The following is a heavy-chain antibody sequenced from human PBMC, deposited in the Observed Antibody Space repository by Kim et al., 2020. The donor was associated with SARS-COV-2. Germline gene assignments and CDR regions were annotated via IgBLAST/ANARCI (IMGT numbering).Heavy chain of an antibody. CDR1: GYTFTSYA. CDR3: REGDMAAADYFDY. V-gene: IGHV7-4-1*02. D-gene: IGHD6-13*01. J-gene: IGHJ4*02. Sequence: ASVKVSCKASGYTFTSYAMNWVRKAPGQGLEWMGWINTNTGNPTYAQGFTGRFVFSLDTSVSTAYLQISSLKAEDTAVYYCREGDMAAADYFDYWGQGTLVTVSS. CDR2: INTNTGNP.